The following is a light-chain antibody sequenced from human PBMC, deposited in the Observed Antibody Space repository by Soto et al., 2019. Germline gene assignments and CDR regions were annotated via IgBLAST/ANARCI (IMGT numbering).Light chain of an antibody. CDR1: HNIERW. CDR3: QQYDVDSGT. Sequence: IRMTQSPSSFSASVGDRVTITCRASHNIERWMAWYQQKPGKAPSLLIFDASTLHSGVPSRFSGSGSGTDFTLTISSLQPDDFATYYCQQYDVDSGTFGQGTKVDIK. CDR2: DAS. J-gene: IGKJ1*01. V-gene: IGKV1-5*01.